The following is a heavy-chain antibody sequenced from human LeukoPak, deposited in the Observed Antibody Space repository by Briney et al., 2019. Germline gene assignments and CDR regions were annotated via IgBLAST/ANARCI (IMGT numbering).Heavy chain of an antibody. CDR1: GFTFSYHW. J-gene: IGHJ4*02. CDR3: AKDSYSKGGY. D-gene: IGHD5-18*01. Sequence: QPGGSLRLSCAASGFTFSYHWMTWVRQAPGKGLEWVANIKNDGTVKNYVDSVKGRFTISRDNAKNSLYLQMNSLRAEDTGVYYCAKDSYSKGGYWGQGVLVTVSS. V-gene: IGHV3-7*01. CDR2: IKNDGTVK.